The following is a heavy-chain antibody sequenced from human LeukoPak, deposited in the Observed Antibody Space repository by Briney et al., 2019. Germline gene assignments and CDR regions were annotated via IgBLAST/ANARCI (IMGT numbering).Heavy chain of an antibody. CDR2: ISYDGSNK. D-gene: IGHD3-22*01. V-gene: IGHV3-30*04. CDR3: ASGATYDSVDY. CDR1: GFTFSSYA. Sequence: PGGSLRLSCAASGFTFSSYAMHWVRQAPGKGLEWVAVISYDGSNKYYADSVKGRFTISRDNSKNTLYLQMNSLRAEDTAVYYCASGATYDSVDYWGQGTLVTVSS. J-gene: IGHJ4*02.